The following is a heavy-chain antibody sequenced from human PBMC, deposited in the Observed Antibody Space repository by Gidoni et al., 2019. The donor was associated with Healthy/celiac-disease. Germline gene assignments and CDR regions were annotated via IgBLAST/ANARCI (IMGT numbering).Heavy chain of an antibody. Sequence: EVQLVESGGGLVQTGGSLRLSWAASGFTVSSYEMNWVRQAPGKGLEWVSYISSSGSTIYYADSVKGRFTISRDNAKNSLYLQMNSLRAEDTAVYYCARDPYGGPRGDAFDIWGQGTMVTVSS. J-gene: IGHJ3*02. V-gene: IGHV3-48*03. CDR1: GFTVSSYE. D-gene: IGHD4-17*01. CDR2: ISSSGSTI. CDR3: ARDPYGGPRGDAFDI.